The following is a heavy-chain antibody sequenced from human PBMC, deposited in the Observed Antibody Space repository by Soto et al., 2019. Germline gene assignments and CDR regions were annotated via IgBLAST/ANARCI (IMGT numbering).Heavy chain of an antibody. Sequence: QVQLVQSGAEVKKPGSSVKVSCKASGGTFSSYTISWVRQAPGQGLGWMGRIITILGIANYAQKFQGRVTITADKSMSTAYMERRSLRYDDTAVYYCARDPSGSNDAFDIWGQGTMVTVSS. CDR1: GGTFSSYT. V-gene: IGHV1-69*08. CDR2: IITILGIA. CDR3: ARDPSGSNDAFDI. J-gene: IGHJ3*02. D-gene: IGHD3-10*01.